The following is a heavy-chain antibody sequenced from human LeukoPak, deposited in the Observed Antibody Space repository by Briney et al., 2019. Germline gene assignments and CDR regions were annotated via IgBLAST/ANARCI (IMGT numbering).Heavy chain of an antibody. V-gene: IGHV1-2*02. Sequence: ASVKVSCKASGYTFTGYYTHWVRQAPGQGLEWMGWINPNSGGTNYAQKFQGRVTTTRDTSISTAYMELSRLRSDDTAVYYCATLLSNAAFDYWGQGTLVTVSS. CDR3: ATLLSNAAFDY. J-gene: IGHJ4*02. CDR2: INPNSGGT. CDR1: GYTFTGYY. D-gene: IGHD6-25*01.